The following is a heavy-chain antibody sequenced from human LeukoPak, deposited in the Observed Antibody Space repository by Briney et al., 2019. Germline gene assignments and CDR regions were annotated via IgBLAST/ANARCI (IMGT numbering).Heavy chain of an antibody. CDR1: GYSFKSHD. Sequence: VASVKVSCKASGYSFKSHDIEWVRQAPGQGPEWMGWMNPDSGNTGYAQKFQGRVTMTRDTSINTAYMELSSLTSDDTAVYYCARGVGVQHSFDLWGQGTLVTVSS. CDR3: ARGVGVQHSFDL. V-gene: IGHV1-8*01. CDR2: MNPDSGNT. D-gene: IGHD2-2*01. J-gene: IGHJ5*02.